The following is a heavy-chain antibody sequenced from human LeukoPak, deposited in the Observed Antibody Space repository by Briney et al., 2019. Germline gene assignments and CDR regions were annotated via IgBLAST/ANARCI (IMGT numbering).Heavy chain of an antibody. CDR3: AKRRVVIRVILVGFHKEAYYFDS. CDR1: GITLSNYA. V-gene: IGHV3-23*01. J-gene: IGHJ4*02. CDR2: ISGSGGGT. Sequence: GGSLRLSCAVSGITLSNYAMSWVRQAPGKGLEWVAGISGSGGGTNYADSVKGRFTISRDNPKNTLYLQMNNVRADDTAVYFCAKRRVVIRVILVGFHKEAYYFDSWGQGALVTVSS. D-gene: IGHD3-22*01.